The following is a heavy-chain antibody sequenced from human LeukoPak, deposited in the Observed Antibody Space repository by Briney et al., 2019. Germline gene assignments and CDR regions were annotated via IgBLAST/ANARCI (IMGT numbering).Heavy chain of an antibody. J-gene: IGHJ4*02. D-gene: IGHD2-2*01. CDR2: IYYSGST. V-gene: IGHV4-39*07. CDR1: GGSISSSSYY. Sequence: SETLSLTCTVSGGSISSSSYYWGWIRQPPGKGLEWIGSIYYSGSTYYNPSLKSRVTISVDTSKDQFSLKLSSVTAADTAVYYCARVRYCSRTSCYREYYFDYWGQGTLVTVSS. CDR3: ARVRYCSRTSCYREYYFDY.